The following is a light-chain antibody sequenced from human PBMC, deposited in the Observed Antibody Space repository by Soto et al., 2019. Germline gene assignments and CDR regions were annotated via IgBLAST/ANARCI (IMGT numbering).Light chain of an antibody. CDR3: QHYNSYSRT. CDR1: QSISSW. Sequence: DIQMTQSPSTLSASVGDRVTITCRASQSISSWLAWYQQKPGKAPKLLIYKASSLESGVPSRFSGSGSGTEFTLTISSLQPDDFATYYSQHYNSYSRTFGQGTKLEIK. J-gene: IGKJ2*02. V-gene: IGKV1-5*03. CDR2: KAS.